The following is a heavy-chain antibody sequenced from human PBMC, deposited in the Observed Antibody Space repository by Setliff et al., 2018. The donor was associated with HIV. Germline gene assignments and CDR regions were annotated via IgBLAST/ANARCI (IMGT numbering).Heavy chain of an antibody. CDR2: ISTSGSNI. Sequence: PGGSLRLSCSASGFTFSSYTMSWVRQAPGKGLEWVSSISTSGSNIYYADSLKGRFTISRDNAKNSLYLQMNSLRAEDTAVYYCARGLRWIQVSPDYFDFWGQGTLVTVSS. CDR3: ARGLRWIQVSPDYFDF. V-gene: IGHV3-21*01. D-gene: IGHD5-18*01. J-gene: IGHJ4*02. CDR1: GFTFSSYT.